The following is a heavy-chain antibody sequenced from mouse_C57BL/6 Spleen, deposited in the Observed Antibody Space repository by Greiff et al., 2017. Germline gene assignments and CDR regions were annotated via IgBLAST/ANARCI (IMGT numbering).Heavy chain of an antibody. D-gene: IGHD2-1*01. CDR3: AYCNCRVFFAY. CDR2: ISSGSSTI. Sequence: EVMLVESGGGLVKPGGSLKLSCAASGFTFSDYGMHWVRQAPEKGLEWVAYISSGSSTIYYADTVKGRFTISRDNAKKTLFLQMTSLRSEDTAMFYCAYCNCRVFFAYWGQGTLVTVSA. J-gene: IGHJ3*01. V-gene: IGHV5-17*01. CDR1: GFTFSDYG.